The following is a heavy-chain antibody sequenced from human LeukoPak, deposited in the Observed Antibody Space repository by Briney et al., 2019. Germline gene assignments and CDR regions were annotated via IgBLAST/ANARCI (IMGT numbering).Heavy chain of an antibody. Sequence: PSETLSLTCTVSGGSISGYYWSWIRQPPGKGLEFIGYIYYSGSTSYNPSLKSRVTISVDTSRNQFSLQLSSVTAADTAVYYCARFGMYSFAYWGQRTLVTVSS. CDR2: IYYSGST. CDR1: GGSISGYY. D-gene: IGHD3-3*01. J-gene: IGHJ4*02. CDR3: ARFGMYSFAY. V-gene: IGHV4-59*13.